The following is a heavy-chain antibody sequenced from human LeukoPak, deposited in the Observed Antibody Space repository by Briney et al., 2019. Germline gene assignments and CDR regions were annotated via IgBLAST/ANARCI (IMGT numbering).Heavy chain of an antibody. Sequence: PSQTLSLTCTVSGGSISSYYWSWIRQPPGKGLEWIGYIYYSGSTNYNPSLKSRVTISVDTSKNQFSLKLSSVTAADTAVYYCARAIVVVPAAMFAAFDIWGQGTMVTVSS. CDR1: GGSISSYY. CDR3: ARAIVVVPAAMFAAFDI. V-gene: IGHV4-59*01. CDR2: IYYSGST. J-gene: IGHJ3*02. D-gene: IGHD2-2*01.